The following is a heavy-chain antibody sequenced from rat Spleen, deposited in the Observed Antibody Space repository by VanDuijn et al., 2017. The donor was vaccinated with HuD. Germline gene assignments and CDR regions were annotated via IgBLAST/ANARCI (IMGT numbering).Heavy chain of an antibody. V-gene: IGHV2-13*01. CDR2: IWGNGNT. D-gene: IGHD1-4*01. Sequence: QVQLKESGPGLVQPSQTLSLICTVSGFSLISNSVHWVRQPPGKGLEWMGVIWGNGNTNYNSALRSRLNFSRDTSKSQIYLKMNSLQIEDTATYFCARAGYGYTYGVMDAWGQGASVTVSS. CDR3: ARAGYGYTYGVMDA. J-gene: IGHJ4*01. CDR1: GFSLISNS.